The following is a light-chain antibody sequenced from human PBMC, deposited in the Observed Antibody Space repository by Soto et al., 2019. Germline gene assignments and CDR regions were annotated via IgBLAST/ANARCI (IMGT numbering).Light chain of an antibody. J-gene: IGLJ3*02. V-gene: IGLV1-40*01. CDR2: VNS. CDR1: SSNIGAGYD. CDR3: QSYDSSLRVV. Sequence: QSVLTQPPSVSGAPGQRVTISCTGSSSNIGAGYDVHWYQQLPGTAPKLLIYVNSNRPSGVPDRFSGSKSGTSASLAITGLQAEDEADDYCQSYDSSLRVVFGGGTKLTVL.